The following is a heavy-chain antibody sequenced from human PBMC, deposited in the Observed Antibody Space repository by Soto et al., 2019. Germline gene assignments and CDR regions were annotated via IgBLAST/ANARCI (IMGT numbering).Heavy chain of an antibody. J-gene: IGHJ4*02. CDR3: ARKSGSSSPEDY. V-gene: IGHV2-5*01. CDR1: GFSLSTSGVG. Sequence: QITLKESGPTLVKPTQTLTLTCTFSGFSLSTSGVGVGWIRQPPGKAPEWLALIYWNDEKRYSPSLQSRITITQDTSKSQVVFTMTNMDPVDTATYYCARKSGSSSPEDYWGQGTLVTVSS. CDR2: IYWNDEK. D-gene: IGHD6-6*01.